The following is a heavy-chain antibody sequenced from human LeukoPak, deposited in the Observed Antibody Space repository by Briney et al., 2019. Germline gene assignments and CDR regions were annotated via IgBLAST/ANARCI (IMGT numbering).Heavy chain of an antibody. CDR3: ARVQYYYDSSGPFDY. CDR2: INPSGGST. CDR1: GYTFTGYY. Sequence: ASVKVSCKASGYTFTGYYMHWVRQAPGQGLEWMGIINPSGGSTSYAQKFQGRVTMTRDTSTSTVYMELSSLRSEDTAVYYCARVQYYYDSSGPFDYWGQGTLVTVSS. V-gene: IGHV1-46*01. D-gene: IGHD3-22*01. J-gene: IGHJ4*02.